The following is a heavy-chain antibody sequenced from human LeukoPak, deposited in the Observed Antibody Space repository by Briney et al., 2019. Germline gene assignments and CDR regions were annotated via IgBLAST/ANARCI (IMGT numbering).Heavy chain of an antibody. CDR2: IYYSGST. Sequence: SETLSLTCTVSGASISSYYWSWIRQPPGKGLEWIGYIYYSGSTNYNPSLKSRVTISVDTSKNQFSLKLSSVTAADTAVYYCARPRGYSYGPIDYWGQGTLVTVSS. V-gene: IGHV4-59*08. CDR1: GASISSYY. CDR3: ARPRGYSYGPIDY. J-gene: IGHJ4*02. D-gene: IGHD5-18*01.